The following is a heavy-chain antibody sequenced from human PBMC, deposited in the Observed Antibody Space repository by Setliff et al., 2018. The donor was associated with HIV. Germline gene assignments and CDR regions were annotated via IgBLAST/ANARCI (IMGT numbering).Heavy chain of an antibody. CDR2: ISSSGSPI. D-gene: IGHD3-3*01. CDR1: GFSFSSYE. Sequence: GESLKISCAASGFSFSSYEMNWVRQAPGKGLEWVSYISSSGSPIYYADSVKGRFTISRDNSKNTLYLQMNSLRAEDTAVYYCAKDRVRITIFGVPSDPYYMDVWGKGTTVTVSS. V-gene: IGHV3-48*03. CDR3: AKDRVRITIFGVPSDPYYMDV. J-gene: IGHJ6*03.